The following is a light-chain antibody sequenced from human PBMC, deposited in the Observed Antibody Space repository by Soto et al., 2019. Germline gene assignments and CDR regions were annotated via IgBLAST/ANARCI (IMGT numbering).Light chain of an antibody. CDR3: QQYGSSPRT. Sequence: EIVMTQSPATLSLSPGERATLSCRVSQSFSSSYLAWYQQKPGQAPRLLIYGASSRATGIPDRFSGSGSGTDFTLTISRLEPEDFAVYYCQQYGSSPRTFGQGTKVDIK. CDR2: GAS. J-gene: IGKJ1*01. V-gene: IGKV3-20*01. CDR1: QSFSSSY.